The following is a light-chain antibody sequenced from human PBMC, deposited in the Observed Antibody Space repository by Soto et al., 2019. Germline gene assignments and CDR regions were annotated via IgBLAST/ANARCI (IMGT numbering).Light chain of an antibody. V-gene: IGKV1-33*01. CDR1: QDIQNY. J-gene: IGKJ2*01. CDR2: DAS. Sequence: DIQMTQSPSSLSASVGDRVTITCQASQDIQNYINWYQHTPGKALKLLIFDASNLQPGVASRFSGRASGTDFFLTISSLHPEDFATYFCQQHHDFPYTFGQGTKLDIK. CDR3: QQHHDFPYT.